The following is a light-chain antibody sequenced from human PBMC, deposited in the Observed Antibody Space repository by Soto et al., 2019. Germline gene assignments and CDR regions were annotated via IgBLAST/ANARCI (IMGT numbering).Light chain of an antibody. J-gene: IGKJ1*01. CDR1: HDVRSW. CDR2: GAS. V-gene: IGKV1-12*01. Sequence: DIQMTQSPYSVSASVGERVTICCRASHDVRSWLAWYQQETGKAHHLLIYGASTLQSGVPSRFSGRASMTDFALSICSLQAEDFATYYFQKANGDPGTFGQGTKVEIK. CDR3: QKANGDPGT.